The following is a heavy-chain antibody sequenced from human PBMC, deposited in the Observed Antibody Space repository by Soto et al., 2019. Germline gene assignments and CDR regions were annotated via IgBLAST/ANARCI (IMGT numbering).Heavy chain of an antibody. CDR2: ISSSSSTI. D-gene: IGHD1-26*01. CDR3: ARDPDPTFRDSGSHPSI. J-gene: IGHJ3*02. Sequence: LRLSCAASGFTFSSYSINWVRQSPGKGLEWVSYISSSSSTIYYADSVKGRFTISRDNAKNSLYLQMNSLRDEDTAVYYCARDPDPTFRDSGSHPSIWGQGTMVTVSS. CDR1: GFTFSSYS. V-gene: IGHV3-48*02.